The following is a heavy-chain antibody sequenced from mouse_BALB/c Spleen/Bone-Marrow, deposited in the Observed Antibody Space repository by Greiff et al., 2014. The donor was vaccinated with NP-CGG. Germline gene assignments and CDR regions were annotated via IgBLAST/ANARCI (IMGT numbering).Heavy chain of an antibody. CDR1: GFNIKDTY. Sequence: VQLQQSGAELVKPGASVKLSCTASGFNIKDTYMHWVKQRPEQGLEWIGRIDPANGNTKYDPKFQGKATITADTSSNTAYLHLSSLTSEDTAAYYCARWEYYAMDYWGQGTSVTVSS. J-gene: IGHJ4*01. CDR2: IDPANGNT. D-gene: IGHD4-1*01. CDR3: ARWEYYAMDY. V-gene: IGHV14-3*02.